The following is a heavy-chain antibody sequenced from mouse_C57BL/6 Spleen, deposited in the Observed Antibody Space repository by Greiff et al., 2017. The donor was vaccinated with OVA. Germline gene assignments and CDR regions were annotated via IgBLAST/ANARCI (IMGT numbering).Heavy chain of an antibody. CDR3: VKAQTTAYFDY. CDR2: IRNTANGYTT. D-gene: IGHD1-2*01. J-gene: IGHJ2*01. V-gene: IGHV7-4*01. CDR1: GFTFTDYY. Sequence: EVQGVESGGGLVQPGASLRLSCAASGFTFTDYYMSWVRQPPGQAPEWLALIRNTANGYTTEYTASVKGRFTISRDNSQIILYLQMNTLRAEDSATYYWVKAQTTAYFDYWGQGTTLTVAS.